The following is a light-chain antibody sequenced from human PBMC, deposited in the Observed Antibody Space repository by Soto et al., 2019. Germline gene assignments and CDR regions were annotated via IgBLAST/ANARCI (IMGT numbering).Light chain of an antibody. CDR2: GVN. CDR3: GSYGGTNNYVV. V-gene: IGLV2-8*01. J-gene: IGLJ2*01. CDR1: SSDIGGYNY. Sequence: QSALTQPPSASGSPGQSVTISCTGTSSDIGGYNYVSWYQQHPGKAPKLMIYGVNKRPSGVPARFSGSKSGNTASLTVSGLQAEDEADYYCGSYGGTNNYVVFGRGTKLTVL.